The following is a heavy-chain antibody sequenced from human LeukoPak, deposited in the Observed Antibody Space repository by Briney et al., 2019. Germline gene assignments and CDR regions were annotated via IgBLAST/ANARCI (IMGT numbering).Heavy chain of an antibody. CDR2: IYYSGST. CDR1: GGSISSYY. V-gene: IGHV4-59*05. D-gene: IGHD5-12*01. CDR3: ATWGVATNYFDY. J-gene: IGHJ4*02. Sequence: KPSETLSLTCTVSGGSISSYYWSWIRQPPGKGLEWIGSIYYSGSTYYNPSLKSRVTISVDTSKNQFSLKLSSVTAADTAVYYCATWGVATNYFDYWGQGTLVTVSS.